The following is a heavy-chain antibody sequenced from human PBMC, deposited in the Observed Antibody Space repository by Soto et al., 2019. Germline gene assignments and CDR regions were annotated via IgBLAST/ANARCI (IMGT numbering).Heavy chain of an antibody. CDR3: ARPHTHSSYWYDDY. CDR2: IKQDGSEK. J-gene: IGHJ4*02. CDR1: GFTFSTYW. D-gene: IGHD6-13*01. V-gene: IGHV3-7*01. Sequence: EVQLVESGGALVQPGGSLRLSCAASGFTFSTYWMSWVRQAPGKGLEWVANIKQDGSEKYYVDSVKGRFTISRDNANNSLYLQMNSLRAEDTAVYYCARPHTHSSYWYDDYWGQGTLVTVSS.